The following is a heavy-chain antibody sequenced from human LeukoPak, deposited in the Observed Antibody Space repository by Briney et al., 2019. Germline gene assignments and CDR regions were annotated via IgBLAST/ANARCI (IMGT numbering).Heavy chain of an antibody. CDR2: IKYDGNVK. D-gene: IGHD1-26*01. CDR3: AREERKGAAYYLDA. J-gene: IGHJ4*02. Sequence: PGGSLTLSCAASGFAFRTYSMHRVRQAPGEGLEWLAVIKYDGNVKYYADSVKGRFTVSRDNSKKTLFLQMISLRHEDTAFYYCAREERKGAAYYLDAWGQGTLVTVSS. CDR1: GFAFRTYS. V-gene: IGHV3-30-3*01.